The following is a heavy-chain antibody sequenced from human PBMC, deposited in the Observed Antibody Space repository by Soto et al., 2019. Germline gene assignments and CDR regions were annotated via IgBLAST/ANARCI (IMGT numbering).Heavy chain of an antibody. CDR2: IIPMLGMS. CDR3: ATSYGSGSSHFDS. J-gene: IGHJ4*02. CDR1: GGTFNTHT. V-gene: IGHV1-69*02. D-gene: IGHD3-10*01. Sequence: QVHLVQFGAEVRKPGSSVNVSCTASGGTFNTHTISWVRQAPGLGLEWMGRIIPMLGMSNSPHKFQGRVSITADKSTSTVYMALSRLTSDDTAVYYCATSYGSGSSHFDSWGQGTLVTVSS.